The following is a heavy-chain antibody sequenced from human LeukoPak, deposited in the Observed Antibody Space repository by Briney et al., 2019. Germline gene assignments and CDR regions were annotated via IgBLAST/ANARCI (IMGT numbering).Heavy chain of an antibody. CDR1: GYTLTELS. CDR2: FDPEDGET. Sequence: ASVKVSCKVSGYTLTELSMHWVRQAPGKGLEWMGGFDPEDGETIYAQKFQGRVTMTEDTSTDTAYMELSSLRSEDTAVYYCATGIGKKVFLVYWGQGTLSPSPQ. CDR3: ATGIGKKVFLVY. V-gene: IGHV1-24*01. J-gene: IGHJ4*02. D-gene: IGHD2-8*02.